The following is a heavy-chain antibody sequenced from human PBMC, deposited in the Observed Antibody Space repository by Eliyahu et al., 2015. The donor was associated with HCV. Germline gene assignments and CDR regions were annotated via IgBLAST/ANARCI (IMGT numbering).Heavy chain of an antibody. J-gene: IGHJ4*02. V-gene: IGHV6-1*01. CDR2: TYYRSKWYT. CDR3: ARDSPSSWGSYYFDY. CDR1: GDSVPSNXAA. D-gene: IGHD2-2*01. Sequence: QLQQSGPGLVKPSQTLSLTCAISGDSVPSNXAAWNWIRQSPSRGLEWLGRTYYRSKWYTAYAVSVKRRITINPDTSKNQFSLQLNSVTPEDTAMYYCARDSPSSWGSYYFDYWGQGTLVTVSS.